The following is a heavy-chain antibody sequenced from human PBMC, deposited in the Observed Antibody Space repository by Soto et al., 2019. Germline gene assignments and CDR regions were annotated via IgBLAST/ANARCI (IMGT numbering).Heavy chain of an antibody. J-gene: IGHJ6*02. CDR1: GFTFSSYG. D-gene: IGHD3-16*01. CDR3: ARGGGRSYYYGMDV. CDR2: IWYDGSNK. V-gene: IGHV3-33*01. Sequence: QVQLVESGGGVVQPGRSLRLSCAASGFTFSSYGMHWVRQAPGKGLEWVAVIWYDGSNKYYADSVKGRFTIPRDNSKNTLYLQMNSLRAEDTAVYYCARGGGRSYYYGMDVWGQGTTVTVSS.